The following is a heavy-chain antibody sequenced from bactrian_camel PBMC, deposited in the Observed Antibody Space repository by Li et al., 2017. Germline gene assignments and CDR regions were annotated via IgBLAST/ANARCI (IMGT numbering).Heavy chain of an antibody. CDR3: LGGSMYAFEYNY. V-gene: IGHV3S31*01. Sequence: EVQLVESGGGLVQPGGSLRLSCSASGFTFSSYGMAWFRQAPGKEREGVARIYTGSGNTYYADSVKGRFTISQDNAKSTLYLQLNSLKTEDTAMYYCLGGSMYAFEYNYCGQGTQVTVS. D-gene: IGHD1*01. CDR1: GFTFSSYG. J-gene: IGHJ4*01. CDR2: IYTGSGNT.